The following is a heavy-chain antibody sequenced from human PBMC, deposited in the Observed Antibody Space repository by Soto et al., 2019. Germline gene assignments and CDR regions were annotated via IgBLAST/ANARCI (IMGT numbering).Heavy chain of an antibody. CDR2: ISGSDGKT. V-gene: IGHV3-23*01. D-gene: IGHD3-10*01. CDR1: GFSFISYA. Sequence: GSLRLSCAASGFSFISYAMSWVRQAPGKGLEWVSTISGSDGKTFYADSVKGRFSISRDTSKNMLYLQMNNLRGDDTAVYYCVRWSFLDYWGQGTRVTVSS. J-gene: IGHJ4*02. CDR3: VRWSFLDY.